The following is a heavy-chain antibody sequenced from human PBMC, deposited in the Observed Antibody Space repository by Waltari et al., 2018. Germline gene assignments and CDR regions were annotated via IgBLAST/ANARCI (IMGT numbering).Heavy chain of an antibody. CDR1: GYTFTSSA. CDR2: MNANSGNP. J-gene: IGHJ4*02. Sequence: AQLAQSGAEVTKPGASVKVSCKASGYTFTSSAINSVRDATGQGLEWRGWMNANSGNPGYAQKFQGRVTMTRNTSISTAYMELSSRRSEDTAVYYCARGLPHVAAEPAEIDYWGQGTLVTVSS. CDR3: ARGLPHVAAEPAEIDY. V-gene: IGHV1-8*01. D-gene: IGHD6-13*01.